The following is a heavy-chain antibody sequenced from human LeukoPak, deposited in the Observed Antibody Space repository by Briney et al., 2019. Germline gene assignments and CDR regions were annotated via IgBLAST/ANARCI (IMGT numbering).Heavy chain of an antibody. D-gene: IGHD2-15*01. J-gene: IGHJ6*02. CDR2: ISSSGSTI. V-gene: IGHV3-11*01. CDR1: GFTFSDYY. CDR3: ARHGSLTPYYYYYYGMDV. Sequence: GGSLRLSCAASGFTFSDYYMSWIRQAPGKGLEWVSYISSSGSTIYYADSVKGRFTISRDNAKNSLYLQMNSLRAEDTAVYYCARHGSLTPYYYYYYGMDVWGQGTTVTVSS.